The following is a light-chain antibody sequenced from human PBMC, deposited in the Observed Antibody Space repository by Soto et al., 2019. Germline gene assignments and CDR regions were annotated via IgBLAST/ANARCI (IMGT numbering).Light chain of an antibody. J-gene: IGLJ7*01. Sequence: QAVVTQEPLLTVSRGGTVTLTCGSSTGTVTSGHYPYWFQVKPGQAPRTLLYDINNKHSWTPARFSGSLLGGKAALTLSGAQPEDEADYYCLLSYSGPSIFGRGTQLTVL. V-gene: IGLV7-46*01. CDR2: DIN. CDR1: TGTVTSGHY. CDR3: LLSYSGPSI.